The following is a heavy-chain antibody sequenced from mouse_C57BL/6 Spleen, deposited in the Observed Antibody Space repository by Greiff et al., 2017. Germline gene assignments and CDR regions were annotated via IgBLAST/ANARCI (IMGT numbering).Heavy chain of an antibody. CDR2: ISSGSSTI. D-gene: IGHD1-1*01. V-gene: IGHV5-17*01. CDR3: ARGPFITTVVAPFDV. CDR1: GFTFSDYG. J-gene: IGHJ1*03. Sequence: EVHLVESGGGLVKPGGSLKLSCAASGFTFSDYGMHWVRQAPEKGLELVAYISSGSSTIYYADTVKGRFTISRDNAKNTLFLQMTSLRSEDTAMYYCARGPFITTVVAPFDVWGTGTTVTVSS.